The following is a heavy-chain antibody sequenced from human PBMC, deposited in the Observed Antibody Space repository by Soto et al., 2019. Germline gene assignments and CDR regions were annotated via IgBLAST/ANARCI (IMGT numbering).Heavy chain of an antibody. CDR3: ARDRIAAAGLTYYYYYYGMDV. J-gene: IGHJ6*02. Sequence: SETLSLTCAVYGGSFSGHYWSWIRQPPGKGLEWIGEINHSGSTNYNPSLKSRVTISVDTSKNQFSLKLSSVTAADTAVYYCARDRIAAAGLTYYYYYYGMDVWGQGTTVTVSS. CDR1: GGSFSGHY. V-gene: IGHV4-34*01. D-gene: IGHD6-13*01. CDR2: INHSGST.